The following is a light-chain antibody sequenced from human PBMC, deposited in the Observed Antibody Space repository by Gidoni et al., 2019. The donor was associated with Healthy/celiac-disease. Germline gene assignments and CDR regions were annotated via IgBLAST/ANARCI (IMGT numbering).Light chain of an antibody. CDR1: QSISSY. CDR3: QQSYSTPRT. Sequence: DIQMTQSPSSLSASVGDRVTITCRASQSISSYLNWYQQKPGKAPKLLIDAASSLQSGVPSRFRGSGSGTDVTLTSSSLQPEDFATYYCQQSYSTPRTFGGGTKVEIK. V-gene: IGKV1-39*01. J-gene: IGKJ4*01. CDR2: AAS.